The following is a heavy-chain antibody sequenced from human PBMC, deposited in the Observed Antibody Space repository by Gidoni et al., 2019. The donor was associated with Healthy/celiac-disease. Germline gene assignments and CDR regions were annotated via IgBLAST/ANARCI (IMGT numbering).Heavy chain of an antibody. CDR2: ISGSGGST. V-gene: IGHV3-23*01. Sequence: VELLESGGGLVKPGGCRRLSCAASGVDISGYALSWVRPAPGKGLEWVSAISGSGGSTYYADSVKGRFTISRDNSKNTLYLQINSLRAADTAVYYCAKAQTAVAGTGGYWGQGTLVTVSS. CDR3: AKAQTAVAGTGGY. D-gene: IGHD6-19*01. CDR1: GVDISGYA. J-gene: IGHJ4*02.